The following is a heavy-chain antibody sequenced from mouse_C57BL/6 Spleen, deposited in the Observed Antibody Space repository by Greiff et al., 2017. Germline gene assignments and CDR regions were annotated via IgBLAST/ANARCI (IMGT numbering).Heavy chain of an antibody. CDR3: ARGWLDYAMDY. J-gene: IGHJ4*01. V-gene: IGHV1-85*01. Sequence: VQLVESGPELVKPGASVKLSCKASGYTFTSYDINWVKQRPGQGLEWIGWIYPRDGSTKYNEKFKGKATLTVDTSSSTAYMELHSLTSEDSAVYFCARGWLDYAMDYWGQGTSVTVSS. CDR2: IYPRDGST. CDR1: GYTFTSYD. D-gene: IGHD1-1*02.